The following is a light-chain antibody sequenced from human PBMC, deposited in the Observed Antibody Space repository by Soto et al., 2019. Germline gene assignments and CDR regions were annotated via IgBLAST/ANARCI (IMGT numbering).Light chain of an antibody. V-gene: IGKV1D-16*01. CDR3: KQYDSDPLT. J-gene: IGKJ4*01. CDR1: QGIGNW. CDR2: AAS. Sequence: DIQMTQSPSSLSAAVGDRITITCRASQGIGNWVAWYQQKSGKAPKSLIYAASNLQSGVPSRFRDTRSGTNYTPTINSLQPEDFASYYCKQYDSDPLTFGGGTKVDMK.